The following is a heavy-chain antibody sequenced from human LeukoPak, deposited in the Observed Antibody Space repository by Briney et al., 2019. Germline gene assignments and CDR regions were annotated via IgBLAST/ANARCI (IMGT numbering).Heavy chain of an antibody. V-gene: IGHV3-23*01. CDR3: AKDLQIWFGELFS. Sequence: GGSLRLSCAASGFSFSSYAMGWVRQAPGKGLEWVSGISGSDGRTYYADSVKGRFTISRDNSKNTLYLQMNSLRVEDTAVYYCAKDLQIWFGELFSWGQGTLVSVSS. CDR2: ISGSDGRT. J-gene: IGHJ5*02. CDR1: GFSFSSYA. D-gene: IGHD3-10*01.